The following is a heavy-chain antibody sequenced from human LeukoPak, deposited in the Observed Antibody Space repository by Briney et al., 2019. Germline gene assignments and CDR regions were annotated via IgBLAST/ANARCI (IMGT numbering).Heavy chain of an antibody. CDR2: ISGSGGST. J-gene: IGHJ4*02. V-gene: IGHV3-23*01. D-gene: IGHD3-10*01. CDR3: AKPLYGSGRALDY. CDR1: GFTFSRYA. Sequence: SCKASGFTFSRYAMSWVRQAPGKGLEWVSAISGSGGSTYYADSVKGRFTISRDNSKNTLYLQMNSLRAEDTAVYYCAKPLYGSGRALDYWGQGTLVTVSS.